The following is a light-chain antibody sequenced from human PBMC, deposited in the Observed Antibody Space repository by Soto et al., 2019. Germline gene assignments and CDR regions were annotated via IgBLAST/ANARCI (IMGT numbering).Light chain of an antibody. CDR1: QSITNF. CDR3: QQSYRTPLT. CDR2: AAS. J-gene: IGKJ4*01. Sequence: DIQMTQSPSSLSASVGDRVTITCRSSQSITNFLNWYQQKPGKAPRVLIYAASSLQSGVPARFSGSGSGTDFTLTISSLQPEDFATYYCQQSYRTPLTFGGWTNVDIK. V-gene: IGKV1-39*01.